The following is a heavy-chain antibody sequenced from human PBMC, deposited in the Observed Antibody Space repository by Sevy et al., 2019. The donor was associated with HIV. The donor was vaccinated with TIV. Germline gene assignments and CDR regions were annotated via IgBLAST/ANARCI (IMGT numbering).Heavy chain of an antibody. CDR1: GFTFSNSW. CDR3: ARDSSYALDV. Sequence: GGSLRLSCAASGFTFSNSWMHWVRQVPGKGLVWVSYINSDGSTTTYADSVKGRFTISRDNAKNTVYHQMNSLRAEDTAVYYCARDSSYALDVWGQGTTVTVSS. V-gene: IGHV3-74*03. J-gene: IGHJ6*02. CDR2: INSDGSTT.